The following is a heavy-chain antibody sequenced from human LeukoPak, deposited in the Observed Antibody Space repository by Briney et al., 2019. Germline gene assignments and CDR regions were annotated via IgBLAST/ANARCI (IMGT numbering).Heavy chain of an antibody. D-gene: IGHD3-22*01. Sequence: GGSPRLSCAASGFTFSSYGMHWVRQAPGKGLEWVAVISYDGSNKYYADSVKGRFTISRDNAKNTLNLQMNSLRAEDTAVYYCARDLGQYYDTSDNWFDPWGQGTLVTVSS. J-gene: IGHJ5*02. V-gene: IGHV3-30*03. CDR3: ARDLGQYYDTSDNWFDP. CDR2: ISYDGSNK. CDR1: GFTFSSYG.